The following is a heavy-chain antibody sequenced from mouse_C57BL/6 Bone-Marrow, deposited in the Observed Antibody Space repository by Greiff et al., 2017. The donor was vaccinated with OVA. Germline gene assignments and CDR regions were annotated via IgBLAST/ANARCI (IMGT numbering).Heavy chain of an antibody. Sequence: QVQLQQSGAELAKPGASVKLSCKASGYTFTSYWMHWVKQRPGQGLEWIGYINPSSGYTKYNQKFKDKATLTADKSSSTDYMQLSSLTYEDSAVYYCARGGYSKGYYFDYWGQGTTLTVSS. CDR3: ARGGYSKGYYFDY. J-gene: IGHJ2*01. V-gene: IGHV1-7*01. CDR1: GYTFTSYW. D-gene: IGHD2-5*01. CDR2: INPSSGYT.